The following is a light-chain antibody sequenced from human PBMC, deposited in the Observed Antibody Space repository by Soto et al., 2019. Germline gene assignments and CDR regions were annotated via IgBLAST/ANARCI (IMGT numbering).Light chain of an antibody. V-gene: IGKV3-20*01. CDR3: QQYGSSPTWT. CDR1: QSVSSSY. CDR2: GAS. Sequence: EIVLTQSPGTLSLSPGERATLSCRASQSVSSSYLAGYQQKPGQAPRLLIYGASSRATGIPDRFSGSGSGTDFTLTISRLEPEDFAVYYCQQYGSSPTWTFGHGTKVEIK. J-gene: IGKJ1*01.